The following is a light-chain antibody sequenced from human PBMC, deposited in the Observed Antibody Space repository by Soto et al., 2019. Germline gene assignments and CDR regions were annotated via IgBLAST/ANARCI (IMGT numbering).Light chain of an antibody. CDR2: GAS. Sequence: DIHMTQSPSTLSASVGDRVTITCRASQSISSWLAWYQQKPGKAPNLMIYGASTRATGIPVRFSGSGSGTEFTLTITSLQFEDFAVYYCQEYNDWRPITCGGGTKVDI. CDR3: QEYNDWRPIT. CDR1: QSISSW. J-gene: IGKJ4*01. V-gene: IGKV1-5*01.